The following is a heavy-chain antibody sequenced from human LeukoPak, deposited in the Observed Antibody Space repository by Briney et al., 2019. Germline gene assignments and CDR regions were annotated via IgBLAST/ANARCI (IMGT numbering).Heavy chain of an antibody. CDR1: GYTFTGYY. V-gene: IGHV1-46*01. Sequence: GASVKVSCKASGYTFTGYYIHWVRQAPGQGLEWTGLINPSDGTTSYAQKFRGRVTLTRDTSTSTVYMELSSLRSEDTAVYYCARAPANKYDSRLTEDYWGQGTLVTVSS. J-gene: IGHJ4*02. CDR3: ARAPANKYDSRLTEDY. CDR2: INPSDGTT. D-gene: IGHD3-22*01.